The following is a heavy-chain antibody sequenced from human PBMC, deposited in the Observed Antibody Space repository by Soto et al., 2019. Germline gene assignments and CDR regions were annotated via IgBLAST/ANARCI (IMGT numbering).Heavy chain of an antibody. CDR2: ISGSGGST. CDR1: GFTFSSYA. Sequence: EVQLLESGGGLVQPGGSLRLSCAASGFTFSSYAMSWVRQAPGKGLEWVSAISGSGGSTYYADSEKGRFTISRDNSKNTLYLQMNSLRAEDTAVYYCASNFGGYFDYSFDYGMDVWGQGTTVTVSS. D-gene: IGHD3-9*01. V-gene: IGHV3-23*01. CDR3: ASNFGGYFDYSFDYGMDV. J-gene: IGHJ6*02.